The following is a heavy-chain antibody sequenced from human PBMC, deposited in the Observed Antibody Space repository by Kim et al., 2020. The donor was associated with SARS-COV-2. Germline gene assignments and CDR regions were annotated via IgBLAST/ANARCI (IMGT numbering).Heavy chain of an antibody. J-gene: IGHJ4*02. CDR1: GFTFSSYA. D-gene: IGHD6-19*01. CDR3: ANDIAVAGSPY. CDR2: ISGSGGST. Sequence: GGSLRLSCAASGFTFSSYAMSWVRQAPGKGLEWVSAISGSGGSTYYADSVKGRFTISRDNSKNTLYLQMNSLRAEDTAVYYCANDIAVAGSPYWGQGTLVTVSS. V-gene: IGHV3-23*01.